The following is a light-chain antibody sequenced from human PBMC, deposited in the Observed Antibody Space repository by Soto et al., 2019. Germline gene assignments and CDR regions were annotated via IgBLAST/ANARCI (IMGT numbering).Light chain of an antibody. J-gene: IGLJ2*01. CDR2: ANN. V-gene: IGLV1-40*01. Sequence: QSVLTQPPSVSGAPGQRVTISCTGSSSNIGAGYNVHWYQQLPGTAAKLLIYANNNRPSGVPDRFSGSKSGTSASLAITGLQADDEAVYYCQSYDISLSEGVFGGGTKLTVL. CDR1: SSNIGAGYN. CDR3: QSYDISLSEGV.